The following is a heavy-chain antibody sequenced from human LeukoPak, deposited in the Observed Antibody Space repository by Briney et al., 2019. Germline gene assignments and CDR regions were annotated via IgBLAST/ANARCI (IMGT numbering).Heavy chain of an antibody. V-gene: IGHV1-2*02. J-gene: IGHJ4*02. D-gene: IGHD3-10*01. CDR2: INPNSGGT. CDR1: GYTFTGYY. CDR3: ATREVGRMVRGVWVNDY. Sequence: ASVKVSCKASGYTFTGYYMHWVRQAPGQGLEWMGWINPNSGGTNYAQKFQGRVTMTRGTSISTAYMELSRLRSDDTAVYYCATREVGRMVRGVWVNDYWGQGTLVTVSS.